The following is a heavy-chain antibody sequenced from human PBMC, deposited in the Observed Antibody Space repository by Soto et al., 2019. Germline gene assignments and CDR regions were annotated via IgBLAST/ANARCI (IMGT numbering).Heavy chain of an antibody. CDR3: ARHPQRITIAVN. J-gene: IGHJ4*02. CDR1: GGSISSSSYY. D-gene: IGHD3-3*01. CDR2: IYYSGST. V-gene: IGHV4-39*01. Sequence: QLQLQESGPGLVKPSETLSLTCTVSGGSISSSSYYWGWIRQPPGKGLEWIGSIYYSGSTYYNPSLKSRVTMSVDTSKNQFSLKLSSVTAADTAVYYCARHPQRITIAVNGGQGTLVTVSS.